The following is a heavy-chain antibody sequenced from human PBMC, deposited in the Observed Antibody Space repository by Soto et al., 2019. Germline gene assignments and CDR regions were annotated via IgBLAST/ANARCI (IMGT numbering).Heavy chain of an antibody. Sequence: EVQLVESGGGLVQPGGSLRLSCAASEFTFSNYGMNLVRQAPGKGLEWLSYISSRSSAIYYADSVKGRFTISRDNAKNSLFLQMTSLRDEDTAVYYCARDQRDSYGGERGAFDIWGQGTMVTVRS. CDR2: ISSRSSAI. V-gene: IGHV3-48*02. J-gene: IGHJ3*02. D-gene: IGHD5-18*01. CDR3: ARDQRDSYGGERGAFDI. CDR1: EFTFSNYG.